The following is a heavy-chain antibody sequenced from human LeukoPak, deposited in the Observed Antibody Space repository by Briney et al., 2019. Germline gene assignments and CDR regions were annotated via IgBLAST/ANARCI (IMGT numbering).Heavy chain of an antibody. D-gene: IGHD1-26*01. V-gene: IGHV5-51*01. CDR2: IYPGDSDT. J-gene: IGHJ4*02. CDR1: GYRFASYW. Sequence: GESLKISRKGSGYRFASYWIGWVRQMPGKGLEWMGIIYPGDSDTRYSPSFQGQVTISADKSISTAYLQWSSLKASDTAMYFCASQNSGSFDYWGQGTLVTVSS. CDR3: ASQNSGSFDY.